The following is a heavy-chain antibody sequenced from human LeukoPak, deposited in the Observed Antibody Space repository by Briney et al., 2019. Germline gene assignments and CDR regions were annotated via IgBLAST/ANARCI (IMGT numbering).Heavy chain of an antibody. Sequence: SETLPLTCTESGGSISSYYWSWIRQPAGKGLEWIGRIYTSGSTNYNPSLKRRVTMSVDTSKNQFSLKLSSETAADTAVNYCARDLYYYDGSGYPVIDYWGQGTLVTVSS. CDR2: IYTSGST. V-gene: IGHV4-4*07. D-gene: IGHD3-22*01. CDR3: ARDLYYYDGSGYPVIDY. CDR1: GGSISSYY. J-gene: IGHJ4*02.